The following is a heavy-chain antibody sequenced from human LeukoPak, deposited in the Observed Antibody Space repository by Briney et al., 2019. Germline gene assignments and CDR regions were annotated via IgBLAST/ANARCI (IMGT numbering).Heavy chain of an antibody. CDR1: GYTFTSYY. V-gene: IGHV1-46*01. J-gene: IGHJ4*02. CDR2: INPSGGST. CDR3: ARDPYDGDYAPYFDY. Sequence: ASVTVSCKASGYTFTSYYMHWVRQAPGQGLEWMGIINPSGGSTSYAQKFQGRITMTRETSTSTVYMELSSLRSEDTAVYYCARDPYDGDYAPYFDYWGQGTLVTVSS. D-gene: IGHD4-17*01.